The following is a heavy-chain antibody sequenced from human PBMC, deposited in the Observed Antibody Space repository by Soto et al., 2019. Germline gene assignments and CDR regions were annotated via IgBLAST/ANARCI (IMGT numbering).Heavy chain of an antibody. D-gene: IGHD3-22*01. CDR3: AAVPYYYDTSGTYFDY. CDR1: GYTFSSYD. Sequence: ASVKVSCKASGYTFSSYDINWVRQAPGQGLEWMGWVNPDSGNTDYAQKFQGRVTMTRDFFKNTAYMELSSLRSEDTAVYYCAAVPYYYDTSGTYFDYWGQGTLVTVSS. J-gene: IGHJ4*02. V-gene: IGHV1-8*01. CDR2: VNPDSGNT.